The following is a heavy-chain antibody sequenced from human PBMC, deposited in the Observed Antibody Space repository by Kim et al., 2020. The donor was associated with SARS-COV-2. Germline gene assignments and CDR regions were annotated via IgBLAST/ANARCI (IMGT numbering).Heavy chain of an antibody. CDR1: GGSISSYY. CDR2: IYYSGST. J-gene: IGHJ3*02. CDR3: AREFTVVKGLDAFDI. D-gene: IGHD2-15*01. V-gene: IGHV4-59*13. Sequence: SETLSLTCTVSGGSISSYYWSWIRQPPGKGLEWIGYIYYSGSTNYNPSLKSRVTISVDTSKNQFSLKLSSVTAADTAVYYCAREFTVVKGLDAFDIWGQGTMVTVST.